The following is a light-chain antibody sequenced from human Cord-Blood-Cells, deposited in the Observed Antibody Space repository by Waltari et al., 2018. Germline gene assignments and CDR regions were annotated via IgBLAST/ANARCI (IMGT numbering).Light chain of an antibody. J-gene: IGKJ4*01. CDR3: QQYKNWPPLT. V-gene: IGKV3-15*01. CDR2: GAS. CDR1: QSVSSN. Sequence: DIVMTQSPAPLSVSPGERATLSCRASQSVSSNLAWYQKKPGQAPRLLIYGASTRATGIPARFSGSGSGTEFTLTISSLQSEDFAVYYCQQYKNWPPLTFGGGTKVEIK.